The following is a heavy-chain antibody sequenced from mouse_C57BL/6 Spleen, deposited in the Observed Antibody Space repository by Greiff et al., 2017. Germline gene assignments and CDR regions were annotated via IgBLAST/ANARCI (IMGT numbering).Heavy chain of an antibody. CDR3: AKRGAMDY. Sequence: VQRVESGPGLVAPSQSLSITCTVSGFSLTSYGVSWVRQPPGKGLEGLGVIWGDGSTNNHSAHITRLSISKDNTKSQVFLKLNSLQTDDTATYYCAKRGAMDYWGQGTSVTVSS. CDR2: IWGDGST. CDR1: GFSLTSYG. V-gene: IGHV2-3*01. J-gene: IGHJ4*01.